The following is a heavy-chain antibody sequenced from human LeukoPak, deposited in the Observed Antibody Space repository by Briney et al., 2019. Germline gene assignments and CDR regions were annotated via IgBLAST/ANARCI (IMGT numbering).Heavy chain of an antibody. Sequence: ASETLSLTCTVSGYSISSGYYWGWIRPPPGKGLEWIGSIYHSGSTYYNPSLKSRVTISVDTSKNQFSLKLSSVTAADTAVYYCARDPDTAMVQGRFFDYWGQGTLVTVSS. CDR1: GYSISSGYY. V-gene: IGHV4-38-2*02. CDR2: IYHSGST. D-gene: IGHD5-18*01. CDR3: ARDPDTAMVQGRFFDY. J-gene: IGHJ4*02.